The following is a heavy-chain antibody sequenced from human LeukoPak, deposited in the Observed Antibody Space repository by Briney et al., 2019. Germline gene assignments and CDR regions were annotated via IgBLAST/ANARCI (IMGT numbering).Heavy chain of an antibody. CDR2: IYTSGST. Sequence: SETLSLTCTVSGGSISSYYWSWIRQPAGKGLEWIGRIYTSGSTNYNPSLKSRVTMSVDTSKNQFSLQLNSVTPEDTAVYYCARAPHYQLLSSYYYYYGMDVWGQGTTVTVSS. J-gene: IGHJ6*02. D-gene: IGHD2-2*01. CDR1: GGSISSYY. V-gene: IGHV4-4*07. CDR3: ARAPHYQLLSSYYYYYGMDV.